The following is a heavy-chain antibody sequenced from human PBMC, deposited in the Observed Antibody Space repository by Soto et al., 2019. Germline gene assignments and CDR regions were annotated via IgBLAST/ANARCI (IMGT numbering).Heavy chain of an antibody. CDR1: GFTVSNNY. V-gene: IGHV3-53*02. Sequence: EVQLVETGGGLIQPGGSLRLSCAASGFTVSNNYMSWVRQAPGKGLEWVSVNYSGGHTYYADSVKGRFTISRDNSKNTLYLQMNSLRSEDTAVYYCARVSDWSTKTPDYWGQGTLVTVSS. CDR3: ARVSDWSTKTPDY. J-gene: IGHJ4*02. D-gene: IGHD3-9*01. CDR2: NYSGGHT.